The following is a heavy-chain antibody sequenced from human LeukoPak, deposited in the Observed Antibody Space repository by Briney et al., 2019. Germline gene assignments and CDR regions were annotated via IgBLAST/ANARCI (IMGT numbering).Heavy chain of an antibody. CDR2: IKSDGST. J-gene: IGHJ1*01. D-gene: IGHD3-22*01. V-gene: IGHV3-74*01. CDR3: ARAPSEIGGYYPEYFRH. Sequence: GGSLRLSCAASGFTFSSFWMHWVRQAPGKGLVWVSRIKSDGSTNYADSVKGRFTISRDNAKNKVSLQMNSLRVEDTGVYYCARAPSEIGGYYPEYFRHWGQGTLVTVSS. CDR1: GFTFSSFW.